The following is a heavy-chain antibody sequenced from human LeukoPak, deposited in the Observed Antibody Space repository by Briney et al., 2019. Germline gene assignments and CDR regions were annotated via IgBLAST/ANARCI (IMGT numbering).Heavy chain of an antibody. D-gene: IGHD6-19*01. Sequence: GGSLRLSCAASGFTVSSNSMNWVRQAPGKGLEWVSVIYSGGSTYYADSVKGRFTISRDNSKNTLYLQMNSLRAEDTAVYYCAKDHGSSGWYWFDPWGQGTLVTVSS. V-gene: IGHV3-53*01. CDR3: AKDHGSSGWYWFDP. CDR1: GFTVSSNS. CDR2: IYSGGST. J-gene: IGHJ5*02.